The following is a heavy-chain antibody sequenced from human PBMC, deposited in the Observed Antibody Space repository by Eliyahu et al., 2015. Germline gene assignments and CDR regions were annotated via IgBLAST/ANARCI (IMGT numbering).Heavy chain of an antibody. CDR2: IWYDGSNK. D-gene: IGHD1-14*01. J-gene: IGHJ4*02. CDR3: ARRPTTITPDF. V-gene: IGHV3-33*03. Sequence: EWVTAIWYDGSNKYYAESVKGRFTISRDNSKNMVYLQMDSLRAEDTAIYYCARRPTTITPDFWGQGTLVTVSS.